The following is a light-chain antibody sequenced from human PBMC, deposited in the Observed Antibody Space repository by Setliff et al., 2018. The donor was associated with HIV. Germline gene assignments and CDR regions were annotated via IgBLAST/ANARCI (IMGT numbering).Light chain of an antibody. CDR3: SSYAGSSTYV. CDR2: DVS. J-gene: IGLJ1*01. CDR1: SSDVGGYNY. Sequence: QSVLTQPASVSGSPGQSITISCTGTSSDVGGYNYVSWYQQHPGKAPKLVIYDVSNRPSGVSYRFSGSKSGNTASLTISGLQAEDEADYYCSSYAGSSTYVFGTGTKVTVL. V-gene: IGLV2-14*03.